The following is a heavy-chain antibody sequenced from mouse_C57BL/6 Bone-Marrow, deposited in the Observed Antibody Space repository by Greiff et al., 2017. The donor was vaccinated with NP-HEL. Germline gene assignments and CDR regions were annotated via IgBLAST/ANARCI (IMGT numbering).Heavy chain of an antibody. Sequence: PGASVKMSCKASGYTFTSYWITWVKQRPGQGLEWIGDIYPGSGSTNYNEKFKSKATLTVDTSSSTAYMQLSSLTSEDSAVYYCARGPMGFWGQGTLVTVSA. CDR2: IYPGSGST. D-gene: IGHD6-5*01. CDR1: GYTFTSYW. V-gene: IGHV1-55*01. J-gene: IGHJ3*01. CDR3: ARGPMGF.